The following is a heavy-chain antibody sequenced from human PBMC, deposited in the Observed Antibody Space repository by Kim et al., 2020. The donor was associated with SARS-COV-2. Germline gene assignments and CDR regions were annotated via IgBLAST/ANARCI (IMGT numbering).Heavy chain of an antibody. CDR3: ATSGYSYALDY. CDR2: T. D-gene: IGHD5-18*01. Sequence: TNYAQKLQGGVTMTRDTSISTAYMELSRLRSDDTAVYYCATSGYSYALDYWGQGTLVTVSS. V-gene: IGHV1-2*02. J-gene: IGHJ4*02.